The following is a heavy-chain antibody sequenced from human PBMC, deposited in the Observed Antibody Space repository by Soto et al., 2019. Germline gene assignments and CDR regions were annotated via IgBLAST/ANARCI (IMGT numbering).Heavy chain of an antibody. V-gene: IGHV3-30-3*01. D-gene: IGHD1-26*01. J-gene: IGHJ4*02. CDR2: ISYDGSNT. CDR1: GFTFSSFA. Sequence: QVQLVESGGGVLQPGRSLRLSCAASGFTFSSFAMHWVRQAPGKGLEWVAFISYDGSNTYYADSVKGRVTISRDNSKKPVYLEINSLRAEDTAVYHCAKDLTLGIVGAWGHYFEYWGQGTLVTVSS. CDR3: AKDLTLGIVGAWGHYFEY.